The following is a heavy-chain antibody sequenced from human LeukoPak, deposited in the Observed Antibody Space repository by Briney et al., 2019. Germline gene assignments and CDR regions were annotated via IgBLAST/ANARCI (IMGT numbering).Heavy chain of an antibody. J-gene: IGHJ4*02. Sequence: GGSLRLSCAASGFAFSGSATHWVSQASGERLEWVGRIRSKANRYATAYAASVKGRFTISRDDSKNTAYLQMNSLKTEDTAVYYCIPAGSNHDYWGQGTLVTVSS. V-gene: IGHV3-73*01. CDR3: IPAGSNHDY. D-gene: IGHD2-2*01. CDR2: IRSKANRYAT. CDR1: GFAFSGSA.